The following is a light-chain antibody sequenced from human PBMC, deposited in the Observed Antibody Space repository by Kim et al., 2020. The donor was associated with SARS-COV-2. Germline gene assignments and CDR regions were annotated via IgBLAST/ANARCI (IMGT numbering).Light chain of an antibody. CDR2: LVS. Sequence: APSASVGDTVTSTCRASQSSTSGLAWYQQKPGKDPKILIYLVSNLDSGVPSRCSGSGSGTQFTLTISSLQPDDFATYYCQQHNGYFGGGTKVDIK. J-gene: IGKJ4*01. V-gene: IGKV1-5*01. CDR3: QQHNGY. CDR1: QSSTSG.